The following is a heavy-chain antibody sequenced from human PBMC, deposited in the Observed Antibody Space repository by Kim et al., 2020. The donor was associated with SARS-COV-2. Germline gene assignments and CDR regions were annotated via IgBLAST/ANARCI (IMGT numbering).Heavy chain of an antibody. V-gene: IGHV3-11*04. CDR2: ISSSGSTI. D-gene: IGHD5-12*01. Sequence: GGSLRLSCAASGFTFSDYYMSWIRQAPGKGLEWVSYISSSGSTIYYADSVKGRFTISRDNAKNSLYLQMNSLRAEDTAVYYCARASSGYDRSYYYYGMDVWGQGTTVTVSS. CDR1: GFTFSDYY. J-gene: IGHJ6*02. CDR3: ARASSGYDRSYYYYGMDV.